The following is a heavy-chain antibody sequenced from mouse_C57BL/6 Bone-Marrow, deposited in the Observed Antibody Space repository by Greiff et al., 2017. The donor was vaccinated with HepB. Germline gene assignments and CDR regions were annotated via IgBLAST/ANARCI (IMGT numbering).Heavy chain of an antibody. V-gene: IGHV1-72*01. J-gene: IGHJ4*01. CDR1: GYTFTSYW. Sequence: VQLQQPGAELVKPGASVKLSCKASGYTFTSYWMHWVKQRPGRGLEWIGRIDPNRGGTKYNEKFKSKATLTVDKPSSTAYMQLSSLTSEDSAVSFCVRYSYGNYHAMDYWGQGTSVTVSS. CDR2: IDPNRGGT. CDR3: VRYSYGNYHAMDY. D-gene: IGHD2-1*01.